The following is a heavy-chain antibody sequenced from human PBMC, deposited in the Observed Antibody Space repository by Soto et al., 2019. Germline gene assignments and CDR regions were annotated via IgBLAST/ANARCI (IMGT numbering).Heavy chain of an antibody. Sequence: WDSLKISCEGVGYRFSNHWIAWERQMPEKGLEWMGTIYPGDSDMRYSPSFRGQVTISVDKSINTAYLQWGSLKASDTAKYYCVRISRGFWSATDFCGQATTVTLSS. CDR3: VRISRGFWSATDF. J-gene: IGHJ4*02. V-gene: IGHV5-51*01. CDR2: IYPGDSDM. CDR1: GYRFSNHW. D-gene: IGHD3-3*01.